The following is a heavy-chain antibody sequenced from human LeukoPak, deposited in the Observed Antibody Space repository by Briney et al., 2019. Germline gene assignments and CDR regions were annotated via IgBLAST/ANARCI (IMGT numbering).Heavy chain of an antibody. CDR1: GFSLTTHGVG. Sequence: SGPTLVNPTQTLTLTCTFSGFSLTTHGVGVGWIRQPPGKALEWLAVIHWDDDEHSTPSLKSRLTITKDTSNNQVVLTITNVDPVDTATYYCARRLIMRGSDYWGQGTLVTVSS. CDR3: ARRLIMRGSDY. CDR2: IHWDDDE. V-gene: IGHV2-5*02. D-gene: IGHD2-8*01. J-gene: IGHJ4*02.